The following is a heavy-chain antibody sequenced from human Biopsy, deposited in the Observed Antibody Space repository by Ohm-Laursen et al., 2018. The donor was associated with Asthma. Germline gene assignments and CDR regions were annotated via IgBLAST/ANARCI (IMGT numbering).Heavy chain of an antibody. CDR3: ARGIYDMDV. V-gene: IGHV3-30*03. CDR1: GFTFSSYC. CDR2: MSFDGRQT. J-gene: IGHJ6*02. Sequence: SLRLSCAASGFTFSSYCMSWVRQAPGKGLEWVAVMSFDGRQTYYADSVKGRFTISRDNSKNTLYLQMNSLRAEDTAVYFCARGIYDMDVRGQGTTVTVSS.